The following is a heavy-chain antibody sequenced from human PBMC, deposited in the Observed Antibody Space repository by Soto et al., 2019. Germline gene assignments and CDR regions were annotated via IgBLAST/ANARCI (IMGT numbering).Heavy chain of an antibody. J-gene: IGHJ4*02. Sequence: SETLSLTXAVYGGSFSGYYWSWIRQPPGKGLEWIGEINHSGSTNYNPSLKSRVTISVDTSKNQFSLKLSSVTAADTAVYYCARSAYGLYYFDYWGPGALVTVSS. D-gene: IGHD4-17*01. CDR2: INHSGST. CDR1: GGSFSGYY. V-gene: IGHV4-34*01. CDR3: ARSAYGLYYFDY.